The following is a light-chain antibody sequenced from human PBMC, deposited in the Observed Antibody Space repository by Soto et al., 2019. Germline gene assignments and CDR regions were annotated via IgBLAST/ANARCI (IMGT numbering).Light chain of an antibody. V-gene: IGLV4-69*01. CDR3: QTWGTGIAV. Sequence: QPVLTQSPSASASLGASVKLTCTLSSGHSSYAIAWHQQQPEKGPRYLMKLNSDGSHSKGDGIPDRFSGSSSGAERYLTISSLQSEDEADYYCQTWGTGIAVFVGGTQLTVL. CDR1: SGHSSYA. J-gene: IGLJ7*01. CDR2: LNSDGSH.